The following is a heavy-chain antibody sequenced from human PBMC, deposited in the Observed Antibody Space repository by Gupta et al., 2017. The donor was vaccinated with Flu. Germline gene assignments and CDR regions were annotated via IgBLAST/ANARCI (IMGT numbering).Heavy chain of an antibody. CDR2: INRDGSVI. Sequence: EVQLVESGGGLVQPGGALRLSCGASGFTLSDYWMSWVRQAPGKGPELVSNINRDGSVINYMDFVRGLFTISRDNAKNAVYFQMNSLRVDDTAVYYCARDVGSGDYDSWGQGTLVTVSS. J-gene: IGHJ5*01. V-gene: IGHV3-7*01. CDR1: GFTLSDYW. D-gene: IGHD4-17*01. CDR3: ARDVGSGDYDS.